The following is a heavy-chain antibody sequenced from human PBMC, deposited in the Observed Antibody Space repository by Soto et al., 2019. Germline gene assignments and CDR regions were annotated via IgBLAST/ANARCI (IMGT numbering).Heavy chain of an antibody. D-gene: IGHD3-10*01. CDR3: ARDAVRDPYYGSGSYAFDI. CDR1: GFTFSSYE. Sequence: GGSLRLSCAASGFTFSSYEMNWVRQAPGQGLGWVSYISSSGSTIYYADSVKGRCTISRDNAKNSLYLQMNSLRAEDTAVYDCARDAVRDPYYGSGSYAFDIWGQGTMVTVSS. CDR2: ISSSGSTI. V-gene: IGHV3-48*03. J-gene: IGHJ3*02.